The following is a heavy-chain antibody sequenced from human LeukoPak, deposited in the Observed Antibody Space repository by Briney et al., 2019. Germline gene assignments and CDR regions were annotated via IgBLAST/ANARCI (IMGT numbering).Heavy chain of an antibody. V-gene: IGHV4-61*01. CDR1: GGSVSSDSYY. CDR3: ARGGASSIPLDY. D-gene: IGHD1-26*01. J-gene: IGHJ4*02. CDR2: ISNSGST. Sequence: SETLSLTCTVSGGSVSSDSYYWSWIRQPPGKGPEWIGHISNSGSTYYSPSLSSRVTISLDTSKNQFSLKLRSVTAADTAVYYCARGGASSIPLDYWGRGTLVTVSS.